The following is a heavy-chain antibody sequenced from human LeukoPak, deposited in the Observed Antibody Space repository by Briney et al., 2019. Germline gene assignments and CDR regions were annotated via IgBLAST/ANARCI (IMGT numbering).Heavy chain of an antibody. D-gene: IGHD3-10*01. CDR2: ISSDGSSK. J-gene: IGHJ4*02. V-gene: IGHV3-30*04. CDR3: ARAWDYYGSGSYPDY. Sequence: GGSLRLSCAASGFTFSNYAMHWVRQAPGKGLEWVAVISSDGSSKYYTDSVKDRFTISRDNSKNTLYLQMNSLRPEDTAVYYCARAWDYYGSGSYPDYWGQGTLVTVSS. CDR1: GFTFSNYA.